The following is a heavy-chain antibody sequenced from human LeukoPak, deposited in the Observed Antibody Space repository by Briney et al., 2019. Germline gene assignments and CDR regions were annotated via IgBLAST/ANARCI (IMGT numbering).Heavy chain of an antibody. CDR3: ATVRGSDDAFDI. CDR1: GGSISSYY. V-gene: IGHV4-59*01. Sequence: SETLSLTCTVSGGSISSYYWSWIRQPPGKGLEWIGYIYYSGSTNYNPSLKSRVTISVDTSKNQFSLKLSSVTAADTAVYYCATVRGSDDAFDIWGQGTMVTVSS. J-gene: IGHJ3*02. CDR2: IYYSGST.